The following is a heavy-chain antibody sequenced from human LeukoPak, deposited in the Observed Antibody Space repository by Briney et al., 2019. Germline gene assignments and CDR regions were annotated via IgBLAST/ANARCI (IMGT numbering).Heavy chain of an antibody. CDR2: IYSGSNT. D-gene: IGHD6-25*01. J-gene: IGHJ4*02. V-gene: IGHV3-53*01. CDR1: GFTVSSDY. CDR3: ASYPATGAYFDY. Sequence: GVSLRLSCAASGFTVSSDYMTWVRQAPGKGLEWVSVIYSGSNTYYADSVKGRFTISRDNSRNTLYLQMNSLRAEDTAVYYCASYPATGAYFDYWGQGTLVTVSS.